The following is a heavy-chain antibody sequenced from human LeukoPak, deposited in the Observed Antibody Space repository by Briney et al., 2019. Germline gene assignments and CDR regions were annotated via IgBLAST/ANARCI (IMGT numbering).Heavy chain of an antibody. CDR3: ARPKSRGGNFYFDY. CDR2: INPNSGGT. J-gene: IGHJ4*02. Sequence: GASVKLSCKASGYTFTGYYMHCVRQAPGQGLEWMGWINPNSGGTNYAQKFQGRVTMTRDTSISTAYMELSRLRSDDTAVYYCARPKSRGGNFYFDYWGQGTLVTVSS. D-gene: IGHD4-23*01. CDR1: GYTFTGYY. V-gene: IGHV1-2*02.